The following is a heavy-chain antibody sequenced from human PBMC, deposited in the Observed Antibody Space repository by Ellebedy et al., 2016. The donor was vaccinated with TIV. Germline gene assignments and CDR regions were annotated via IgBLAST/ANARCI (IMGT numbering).Heavy chain of an antibody. J-gene: IGHJ6*02. Sequence: SETLSLTXTVSGGSISSGGYYWSWIRQHPGKGLEWIGYIYYSGSTYYNPSLKSRVTISVDTSKNQFSLKLSSVTAADTAVYYCARGRKIGYCSGGSCYSLSYYGMDVWGQGTTVTVSS. V-gene: IGHV4-31*03. D-gene: IGHD2-15*01. CDR3: ARGRKIGYCSGGSCYSLSYYGMDV. CDR1: GGSISSGGYY. CDR2: IYYSGST.